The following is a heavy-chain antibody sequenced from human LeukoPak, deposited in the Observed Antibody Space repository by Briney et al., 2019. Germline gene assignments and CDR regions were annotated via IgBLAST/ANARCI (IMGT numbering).Heavy chain of an antibody. CDR3: TTGRQTNIAVDGKGKDWFDP. D-gene: IGHD6-19*01. J-gene: IGHJ5*02. CDR2: IKSKTDGGTT. Sequence: GGSLRLSCAASGFTFSSYDMNWVRQAPGKGLEWVGRIKSKTDGGTTDYAAPVKGRFTISRDDSKNTLSLQMNSLKAEDTAVYCCTTGRQTNIAVDGKGKDWFDPWGQGTLVTVSS. CDR1: GFTFSSYD. V-gene: IGHV3-15*01.